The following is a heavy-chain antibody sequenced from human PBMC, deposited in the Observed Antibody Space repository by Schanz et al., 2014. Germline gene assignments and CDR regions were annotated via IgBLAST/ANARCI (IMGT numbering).Heavy chain of an antibody. Sequence: QVQLLQSGSEVKKPGASVKVSCEISGYTVSALAMHWVRQAPGKGLEWLGGFDVEDGETIYAQKFQGRVTMTEDTSTETAYMELSGLRSGDTAVYYCATNSPFRMVRGSNAFDFWGQGTKVTVSP. CDR2: FDVEDGET. V-gene: IGHV1-24*01. CDR3: ATNSPFRMVRGSNAFDF. D-gene: IGHD3-10*01. CDR1: GYTVSALA. J-gene: IGHJ3*01.